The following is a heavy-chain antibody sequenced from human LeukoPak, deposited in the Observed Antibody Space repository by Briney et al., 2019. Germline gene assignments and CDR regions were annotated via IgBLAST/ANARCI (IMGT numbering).Heavy chain of an antibody. CDR3: ARDPWDYGSGSYFDDY. CDR2: ISSSGSTI. Sequence: GGSLRLSCAASGFTFSDYYMSWIRQAPGKGLEWVSYISSSGSTIYYADSVKGRFTISRDNAKNSLYLQMNSLRAEDTAVYYCARDPWDYGSGSYFDDYWGQGTLVTVSS. J-gene: IGHJ4*02. CDR1: GFTFSDYY. D-gene: IGHD3-10*01. V-gene: IGHV3-11*04.